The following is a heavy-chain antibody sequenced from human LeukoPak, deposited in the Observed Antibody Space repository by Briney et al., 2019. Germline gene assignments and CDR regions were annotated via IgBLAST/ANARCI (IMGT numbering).Heavy chain of an antibody. D-gene: IGHD4-23*01. CDR3: VRAYYGGNSWFDF. CDR2: IYSGGST. Sequence: GGSLRLSCAASGFTVSSNYMSWVRQAPGKGLEWVSVIYSGGSTYYADSVKGRFTISRDNAKNTLYVQMNSLRAEDTAVYYCVRAYYGGNSWFDFWGQGTLVTVSS. CDR1: GFTVSSNY. V-gene: IGHV3-53*01. J-gene: IGHJ4*02.